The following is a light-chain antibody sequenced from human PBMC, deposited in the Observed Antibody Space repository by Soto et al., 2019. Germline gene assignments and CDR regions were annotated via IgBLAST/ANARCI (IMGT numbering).Light chain of an antibody. V-gene: IGKV1-5*03. CDR2: KAS. J-gene: IGKJ5*01. CDR1: QTISSW. CDR3: QQSYSTPIT. Sequence: IQLTQSPSSLSASVGDRVTITCRASQTISSWLAWYQQKPGKAPKLLIYKASTLKSGVPSRFSGSGSGTDFTLTISSLQPEDFATYYCQQSYSTPITFGQGTRLEI.